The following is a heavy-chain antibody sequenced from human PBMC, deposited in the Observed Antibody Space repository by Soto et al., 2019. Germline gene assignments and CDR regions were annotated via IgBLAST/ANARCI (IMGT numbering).Heavy chain of an antibody. CDR2: LGGGGDDT. CDR1: GFTFGNYA. CDR3: ASGGESGGGAFDI. Sequence: GALRLSCAASGFTFGNYAMSWVRQAPGKGLEWVASLGGGGDDTYYAASVRGRFTVARDNSNNKLFLQMNSLTAEDTAVYYCASGGESGGGAFDIWGQGTMVTVSS. V-gene: IGHV3-23*01. D-gene: IGHD3-10*01. J-gene: IGHJ3*02.